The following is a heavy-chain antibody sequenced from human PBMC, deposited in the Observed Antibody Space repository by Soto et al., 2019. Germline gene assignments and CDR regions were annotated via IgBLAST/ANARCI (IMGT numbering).Heavy chain of an antibody. CDR1: GGTFSSYA. CDR2: IIPIFGTA. V-gene: IGHV1-69*13. Sequence: ASVKVSCKASGGTFSSYAISWVRQAPGQGLEWMGGIIPIFGTANYAQKFQGRVTITADESTSTAYMELSSLRSEDTAVYYCASYILRFSEWSRDEYYYYGMDVWGQGTTVTVSS. D-gene: IGHD3-3*01. CDR3: ASYILRFSEWSRDEYYYYGMDV. J-gene: IGHJ6*02.